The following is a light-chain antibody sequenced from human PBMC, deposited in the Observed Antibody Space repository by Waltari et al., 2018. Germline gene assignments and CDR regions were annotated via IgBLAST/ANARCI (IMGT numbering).Light chain of an antibody. CDR2: EVS. V-gene: IGLV2-23*02. CDR3: CSYAGSSTFYYV. J-gene: IGLJ1*01. Sequence: QSALTPPASVSGSPGQSIPISCTGTRHDVGCYTLFSWYQQHPGKAPKLLIYEVSKRPSGVSNRFSGSKSGNTASLTISGLQAEDEADYYCCSYAGSSTFYYVFGTGTKVTVL. CDR1: RHDVGCYTL.